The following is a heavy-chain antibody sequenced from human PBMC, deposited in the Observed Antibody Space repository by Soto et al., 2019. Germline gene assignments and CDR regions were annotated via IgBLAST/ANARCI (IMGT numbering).Heavy chain of an antibody. J-gene: IGHJ4*02. Sequence: QVQLVQSGAEEKKPGASVKVSCKASGYTFTXYAXXXXXXXXXXXLDWMGWIDAGNGKTKYSQKFQGRVTITRDTXXXTXXXXXXXLXXXDXAVYXXAXXXXVVTALDYWGQGTLVTVSS. CDR3: AXXXXVVTALDY. D-gene: IGHD2-21*02. V-gene: IGHV1-3*05. CDR1: GYTFTXYA. CDR2: IDAGNGKT.